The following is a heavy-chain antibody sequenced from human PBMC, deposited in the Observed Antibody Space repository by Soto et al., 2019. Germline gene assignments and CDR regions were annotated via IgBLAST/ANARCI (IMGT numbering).Heavy chain of an antibody. J-gene: IGHJ4*02. CDR2: ISHDGNNK. D-gene: IGHD1-26*01. CDR1: GFTFSSHI. Sequence: QVQLVESGGGVVQPGRSLRISCAASGFTFSSHIMHWVRQTPGKGLEWMTFISHDGNNKYYADSVKGRFTISRDNSENTLYLQMDSLRAEDTAVYYCARDDEGGSDCDLGYWGQGTLVTVSS. V-gene: IGHV3-30-3*01. CDR3: ARDDEGGSDCDLGY.